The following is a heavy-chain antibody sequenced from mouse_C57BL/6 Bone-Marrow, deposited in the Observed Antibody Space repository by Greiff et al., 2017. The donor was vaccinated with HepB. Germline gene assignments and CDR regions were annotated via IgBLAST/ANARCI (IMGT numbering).Heavy chain of an antibody. D-gene: IGHD1-1*01. J-gene: IGHJ4*01. CDR3: ARRGEFITTVVATDMDY. V-gene: IGHV1-54*01. Sequence: QVQLQQSGAELVRPGTSVKVSCKASGYAFTNYLIEWVKQRPGQGLEWIGVINPGSGGTNYNEKFKGKATLTADKSSSTAYMQLSSLTSEDSAVYFGARRGEFITTVVATDMDYWGQGTSVTVSS. CDR1: GYAFTNYL. CDR2: INPGSGGT.